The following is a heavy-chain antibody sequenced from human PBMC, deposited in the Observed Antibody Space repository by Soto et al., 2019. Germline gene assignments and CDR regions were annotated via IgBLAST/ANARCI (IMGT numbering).Heavy chain of an antibody. D-gene: IGHD3-22*01. CDR3: TLRSMAVVPEY. V-gene: IGHV4-59*01. Sequence: QVQLQESGPGLVKPSETLSLTCAVSGDSISSYYCMWIRQPPGKGLESIGYLYYGRSANYNPSLKSRVTMSVDTSTIQSSLTLSSMTAADTAVYYCTLRSMAVVPEYWGQGTLVTASS. CDR1: GDSISSYY. CDR2: LYYGRSA. J-gene: IGHJ4*02.